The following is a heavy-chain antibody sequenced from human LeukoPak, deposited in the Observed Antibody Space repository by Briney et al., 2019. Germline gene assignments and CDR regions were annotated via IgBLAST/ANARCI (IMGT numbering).Heavy chain of an antibody. CDR3: AKDGNAFEI. CDR2: ISGSGGGK. V-gene: IGHV3-23*01. Sequence: PGGTLRLSCAASGFTFSSYGMSWVRQAPGKGLEWVSAISGSGGGKYYADPVKGRFTISRDNSKNTLYLQMNSLRVEDTAVYYCAKDGNAFEIWGQGTMVTVSS. D-gene: IGHD1-26*01. CDR1: GFTFSSYG. J-gene: IGHJ3*02.